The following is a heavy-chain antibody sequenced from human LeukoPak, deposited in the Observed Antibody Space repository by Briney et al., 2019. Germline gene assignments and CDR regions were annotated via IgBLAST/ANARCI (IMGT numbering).Heavy chain of an antibody. CDR2: IYTSGST. D-gene: IGHD3-22*01. CDR3: ARGGYYDSSGYYLSQYYYYGMDV. J-gene: IGHJ6*02. Sequence: PSETLSLTCTVSGGSISSVSYYWSWIRQPAGKGLEWIGRIYTSGSTNYNPSLKSRVTISVDTSKNQFSLKLSSVTAADTAVYYCARGGYYDSSGYYLSQYYYYGMDVWGQGTTVTVSS. CDR1: GGSISSVSYY. V-gene: IGHV4-61*02.